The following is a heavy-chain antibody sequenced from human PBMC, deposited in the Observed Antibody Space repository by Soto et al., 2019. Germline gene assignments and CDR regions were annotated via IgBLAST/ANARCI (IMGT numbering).Heavy chain of an antibody. J-gene: IGHJ4*01. D-gene: IGHD2-2*01. Sequence: QVQLVESGGGVVQPGRSLRLSCAASGFTFSTSGMHWVRQAPGKGLEWVAVISYDGSNKYYADSVKGRFTISRDISKNTLYLQMNSLRAEDTAVYYCTKGAWCSSTSCYSAASDYWGQGTLVTVSS. CDR1: GFTFSTSG. V-gene: IGHV3-30*18. CDR3: TKGAWCSSTSCYSAASDY. CDR2: ISYDGSNK.